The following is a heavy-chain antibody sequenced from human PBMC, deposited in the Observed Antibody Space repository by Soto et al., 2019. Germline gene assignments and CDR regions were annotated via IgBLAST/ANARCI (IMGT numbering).Heavy chain of an antibody. Sequence: QVQLVPAWAEVEKPGASGKVSCTASGYIFTNYAIHWVRQAPGQSLEWMGWIDAGTGDTTYSQQFQGRVTITSDTSATTGYMQLSSLRLEGTAAYFRARERTEQIEGRGAPHSWGQGTLVTVAS. CDR3: ARERTEQIEGRGAPHS. J-gene: IGHJ4*02. D-gene: IGHD1-26*01. CDR1: GYIFTNYA. CDR2: IDAGTGDT. V-gene: IGHV1-3*01.